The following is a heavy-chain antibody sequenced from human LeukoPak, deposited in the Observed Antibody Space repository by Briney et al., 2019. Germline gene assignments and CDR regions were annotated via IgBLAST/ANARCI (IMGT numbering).Heavy chain of an antibody. J-gene: IGHJ5*02. CDR1: GGTFSSYA. D-gene: IGHD2-2*01. Sequence: RASVKVSCKASGGTFSSYAISWVRQAPGQGLEWMGWISAYNGNTDYAQKFQGRVTMTTDTSTSTAYMKLSSLRSEDTAVYYCARGVTGRYCSSTSCHWRAWFDPWGQGTLVTVSS. CDR2: ISAYNGNT. CDR3: ARGVTGRYCSSTSCHWRAWFDP. V-gene: IGHV1-18*01.